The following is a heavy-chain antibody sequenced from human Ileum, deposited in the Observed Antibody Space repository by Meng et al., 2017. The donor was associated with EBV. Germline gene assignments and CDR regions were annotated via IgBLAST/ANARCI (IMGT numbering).Heavy chain of an antibody. CDR1: GGSISRSDW. CDR2: TSHSGST. J-gene: IGHJ4*02. CDR3: ASSDYYRSNY. D-gene: IGHD3-22*01. Sequence: QVQLQESGRGLVKPSETLSLTCAVSGGSISRSDWWSWVRQPPGKGLEWIGETSHSGSTNYSPSLKSRVTISLDKSKNHLSLKLNSVTAADTAVYYCASSDYYRSNYWGQGTLVTVSS. V-gene: IGHV4-4*02.